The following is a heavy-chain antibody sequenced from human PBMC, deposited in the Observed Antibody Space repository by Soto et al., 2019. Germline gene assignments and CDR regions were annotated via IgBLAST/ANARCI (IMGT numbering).Heavy chain of an antibody. D-gene: IGHD6-13*01. CDR3: AHSSIAAAVDY. CDR2: IYWDDDK. J-gene: IGHJ4*02. CDR1: GFSLSTSGVG. V-gene: IGHV2-5*02. Sequence: QITLKESGPTLVKPTQTLTLTCTFSGFSLSTSGVGVGWIRQPPGKALEWLALIYWDDDKRYSPSLKSRLTITKDTSKNQVVLTMTNMDPGDTATYYGAHSSIAAAVDYWGQGTLVTVSS.